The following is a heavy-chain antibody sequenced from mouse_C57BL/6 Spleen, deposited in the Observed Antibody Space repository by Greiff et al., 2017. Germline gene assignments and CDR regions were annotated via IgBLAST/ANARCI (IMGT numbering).Heavy chain of an antibody. J-gene: IGHJ4*01. CDR3: AIGGPLYAMDY. V-gene: IGHV1-69*01. CDR1: GYTFTSYW. CDR2: IDPSDSYT. Sequence: QVQLKQPGAELVMPGASVKLSCKASGYTFTSYWMHWVKQRPGQGLEWIGEIDPSDSYTNYNQKFKGKSTLTVDKSSSTAYMQLSSLTSEDSAVYYCAIGGPLYAMDYWGQGTSVTVSS.